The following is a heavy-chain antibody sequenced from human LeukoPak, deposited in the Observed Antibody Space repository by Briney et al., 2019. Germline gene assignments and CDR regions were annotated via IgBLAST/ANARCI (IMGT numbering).Heavy chain of an antibody. Sequence: PSQTLSLTCTVSGGSISSGGYYWSWIRQHPGKGLEWIGYIYYSGSTYYNPSLKSRVTISVDTSKNQFSLKLSSVTAADTAVYYCARDALLLNAFDYWGQGTLVTVSS. V-gene: IGHV4-31*03. CDR3: ARDALLLNAFDY. D-gene: IGHD2-8*01. CDR1: GGSISSGGYY. CDR2: IYYSGST. J-gene: IGHJ4*02.